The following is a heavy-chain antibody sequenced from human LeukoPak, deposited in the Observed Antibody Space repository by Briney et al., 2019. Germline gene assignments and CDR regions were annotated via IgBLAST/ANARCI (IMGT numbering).Heavy chain of an antibody. Sequence: GGSLRLSCGASGFILSSHWMSWVRQAPGMGLEWVSSISSSSSYIFYADSVKGRFTISRDNAKNSLYLQMSSLRAEDAAVYYCAREGGYQYYYAMDVWGQGTTVTVSS. CDR1: GFILSSHW. J-gene: IGHJ6*02. V-gene: IGHV3-21*01. CDR2: ISSSSSYI. D-gene: IGHD3-16*01. CDR3: AREGGYQYYYAMDV.